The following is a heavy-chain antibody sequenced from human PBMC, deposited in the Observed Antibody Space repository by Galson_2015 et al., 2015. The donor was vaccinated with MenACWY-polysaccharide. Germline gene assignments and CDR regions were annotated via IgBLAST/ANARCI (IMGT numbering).Heavy chain of an antibody. CDR3: ARSPGGYSYGGQIDS. V-gene: IGHV4-59*01. Sequence: LSLTCSVSGASLTAYYWAWIRQPPGKGLEWIGCIYCSGSTKYSPSLNSRVTISVDTSNNQFSLKLSSVTAADTAVYYCARSPGGYSYGGQIDSWGQGSLVTVSS. D-gene: IGHD5-18*01. CDR1: GASLTAYY. CDR2: IYCSGST. J-gene: IGHJ4*02.